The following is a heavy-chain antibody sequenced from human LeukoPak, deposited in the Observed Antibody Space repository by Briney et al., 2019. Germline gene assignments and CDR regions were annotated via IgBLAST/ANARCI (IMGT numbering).Heavy chain of an antibody. Sequence: SETLSLTCTVSGGSISSYYWSWIRQPPGKGLEWIGYIYYSGSTNYNPPLKSRVTISVDTSKNQFSLKLSSVTAADTAVYYCARRCGSYYPPYWFDPWGQGTLVTVSS. CDR1: GGSISSYY. D-gene: IGHD1-26*01. CDR2: IYYSGST. V-gene: IGHV4-59*01. J-gene: IGHJ5*02. CDR3: ARRCGSYYPPYWFDP.